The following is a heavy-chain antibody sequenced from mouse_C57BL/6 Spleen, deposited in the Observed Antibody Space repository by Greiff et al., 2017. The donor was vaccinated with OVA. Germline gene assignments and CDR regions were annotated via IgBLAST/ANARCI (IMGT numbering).Heavy chain of an antibody. CDR1: GFTFSSYA. CDR2: ISDGGSYT. Sequence: DVKLVESGGGLVKPGGSLKLSCAASGFTFSSYAMSWVRQTPEKRLEWVATISDGGSYTYYPDNVKGRFTISRDNAKNNLYLQMSHLKSEDTAMYYCARGDDGYYSYAMDYWGQGTSVTVSS. V-gene: IGHV5-4*03. J-gene: IGHJ4*01. D-gene: IGHD2-3*01. CDR3: ARGDDGYYSYAMDY.